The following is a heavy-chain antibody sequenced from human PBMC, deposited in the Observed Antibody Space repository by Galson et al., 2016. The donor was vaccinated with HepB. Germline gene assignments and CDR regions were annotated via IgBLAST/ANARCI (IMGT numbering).Heavy chain of an antibody. Sequence: SLRLSCAASGFTFAGYAMSWVRQAPGKGLEWVSSIGGSGQNTYYADSVKGRFTNSRDNSKNTLYLQMNSLKAEDTAIYYCTRVGPTGCYFDFWGQGALVTGSS. V-gene: IGHV3-23*01. CDR2: IGGSGQNT. CDR1: GFTFAGYA. J-gene: IGHJ4*02. D-gene: IGHD4-17*01. CDR3: TRVGPTGCYFDF.